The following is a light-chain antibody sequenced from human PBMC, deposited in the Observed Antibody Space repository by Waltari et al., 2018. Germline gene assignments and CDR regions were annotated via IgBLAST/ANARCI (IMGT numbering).Light chain of an antibody. Sequence: ETVMTQSPATLSALPGERVTLSCGASQSISSHLAWYQQKPGQPPMLVSYSASSRATGVPVRFSGSGSGTDFTLTISNLQSEDFAVYYCQQYNNGPLTFGGGTKVEL. CDR2: SAS. J-gene: IGKJ4*01. CDR1: QSISSH. V-gene: IGKV3-15*01. CDR3: QQYNNGPLT.